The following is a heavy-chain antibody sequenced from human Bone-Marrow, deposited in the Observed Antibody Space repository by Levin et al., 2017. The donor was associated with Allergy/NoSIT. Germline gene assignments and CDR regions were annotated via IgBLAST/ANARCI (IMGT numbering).Heavy chain of an antibody. CDR3: ARLTGDCSGGACLSRYFYYYMDV. CDR2: IIPIFGPP. J-gene: IGHJ6*03. CDR1: GGTFSSHG. V-gene: IGHV1-69*13. D-gene: IGHD2-15*01. Sequence: SVKVSCKASGGTFSSHGIAWVRQAPGQGLEWMGGIIPIFGPPNYAQKFQGRVTISADESTNTACMELSSLRSDDTAVFYCARLTGDCSGGACLSRYFYYYMDVWGKGTTVTVSS.